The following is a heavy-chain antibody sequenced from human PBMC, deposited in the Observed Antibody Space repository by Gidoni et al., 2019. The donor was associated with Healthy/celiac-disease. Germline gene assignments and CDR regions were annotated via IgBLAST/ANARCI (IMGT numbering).Heavy chain of an antibody. CDR1: GFTFSSYA. V-gene: IGHV3-23*01. Sequence: VQLLESGGDLVQPGLSLRISCAASGFTFSSYAMSWVRQATGKGLEWVSAISGSGGSKYDADSGKGRFTISRDNSKNTLYLQMNSLRAEDTAVYYCAKDWAVAGTETDYWGQGTLVTVSS. CDR2: ISGSGGSK. CDR3: AKDWAVAGTETDY. J-gene: IGHJ4*02. D-gene: IGHD6-19*01.